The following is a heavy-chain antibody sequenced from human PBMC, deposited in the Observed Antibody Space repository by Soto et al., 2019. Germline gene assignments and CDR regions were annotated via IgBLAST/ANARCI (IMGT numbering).Heavy chain of an antibody. D-gene: IGHD6-13*01. CDR1: GFTFSNYG. Sequence: QVQLVESGGGVVQPGRSLRLSCAASGFTFSNYGMHWVRQAPGKGLEWVAVIWYDGSNKYYADSVKGRFTISRDNSKNTLYLQMNSLRAEDTAVYYCAKAGIAAAVKGNWFDPWGQGTLVTVSS. J-gene: IGHJ5*02. CDR3: AKAGIAAAVKGNWFDP. CDR2: IWYDGSNK. V-gene: IGHV3-33*06.